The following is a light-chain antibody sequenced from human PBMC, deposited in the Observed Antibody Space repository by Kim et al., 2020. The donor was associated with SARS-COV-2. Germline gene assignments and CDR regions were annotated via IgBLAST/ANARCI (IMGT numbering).Light chain of an antibody. CDR2: GNN. Sequence: GKTVTNPCTRSGGSIARNSVQWYQQRPGRSPTTVFYGNNQRPSGVPDRFSGSTDSSSNSASLTISGLKPEDEADYYCQSFDSTIQVFGGGTKVTVL. CDR1: GGSIARNS. CDR3: QSFDSTIQV. V-gene: IGLV6-57*01. J-gene: IGLJ2*01.